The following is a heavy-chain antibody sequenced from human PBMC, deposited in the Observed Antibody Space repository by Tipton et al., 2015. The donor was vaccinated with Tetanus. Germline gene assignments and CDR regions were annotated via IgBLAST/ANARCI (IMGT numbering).Heavy chain of an antibody. CDR1: GGSISSYY. Sequence: TLSHTCTVSGGSISSYYWSWIRQPPGKGLEWIGYIYYSGSTNYNSSLKSRVTISVDTSKNQFSLKLSSVTAADTAVYYCAREKGSSWYQGSGWFDPWGQGTLVTVSS. CDR3: AREKGSSWYQGSGWFDP. J-gene: IGHJ5*02. V-gene: IGHV4-59*01. CDR2: IYYSGST. D-gene: IGHD6-13*01.